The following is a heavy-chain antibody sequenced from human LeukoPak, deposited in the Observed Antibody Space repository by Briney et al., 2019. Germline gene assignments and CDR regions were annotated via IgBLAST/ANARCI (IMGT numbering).Heavy chain of an antibody. CDR3: AKGDSGYDPKSSDY. J-gene: IGHJ4*02. Sequence: GGSLRLSCAASGFTFSIYAMSWVRQAPGKGLEWVSTISGSGGSTYYADSVKGRFTISRDNSKNTLYLQMNSLRAEDTAVYYCAKGDSGYDPKSSDYWGQGTLVTVSS. D-gene: IGHD5-12*01. CDR2: ISGSGGST. CDR1: GFTFSIYA. V-gene: IGHV3-23*01.